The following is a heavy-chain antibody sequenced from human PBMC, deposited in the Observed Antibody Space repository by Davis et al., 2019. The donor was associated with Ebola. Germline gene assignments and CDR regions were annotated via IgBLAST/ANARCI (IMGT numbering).Heavy chain of an antibody. J-gene: IGHJ4*02. CDR3: ARSVWGSYRPFDY. Sequence: KFQGRVTITRDTSTSTVYMELSSLRSEDTAVYYCARSVWGSYRPFDYWGQGTLVTVSS. D-gene: IGHD3-16*02. V-gene: IGHV1-46*01.